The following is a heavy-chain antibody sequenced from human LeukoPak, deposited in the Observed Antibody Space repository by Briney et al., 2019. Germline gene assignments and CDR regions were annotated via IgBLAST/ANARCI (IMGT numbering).Heavy chain of an antibody. CDR1: GFTVSSNY. V-gene: IGHV3-66*01. J-gene: IGHJ4*02. Sequence: TGGSLRLSCAASGFTVSSNYMSWVRQAPGKGLEWVSVIYSGGSTYYADSVKGRFTISRGNSKNTLYLQMNSLRAEDTAVYYCARGNDYVWGSYRPDYYFDYWGQGTLVTVSS. D-gene: IGHD3-16*02. CDR3: ARGNDYVWGSYRPDYYFDY. CDR2: IYSGGST.